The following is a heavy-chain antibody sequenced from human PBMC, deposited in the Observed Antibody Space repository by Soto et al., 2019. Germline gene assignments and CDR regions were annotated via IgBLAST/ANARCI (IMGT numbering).Heavy chain of an antibody. Sequence: ASVKLSCKASGYTFTSYAMHWVRQAPGQRLEWMGWINAGNGNTKYSQKFQGRVTITRGTSASTAYMELSSLRSEDTAVHYCARSRDGYNLMDYWGQGTLVTVSS. CDR1: GYTFTSYA. CDR3: ARSRDGYNLMDY. V-gene: IGHV1-3*01. CDR2: INAGNGNT. D-gene: IGHD5-12*01. J-gene: IGHJ4*02.